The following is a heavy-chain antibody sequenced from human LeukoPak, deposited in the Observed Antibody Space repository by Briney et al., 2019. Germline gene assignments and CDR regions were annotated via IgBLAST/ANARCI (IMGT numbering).Heavy chain of an antibody. J-gene: IGHJ5*02. Sequence: SETLSLTCAVSGYSISSGYYWGWIRQPPGKGLQWIGSIFQRGYSYYNPSLKSRVTISVDTSKNQFSLKLSSVTAADTAVYYCAGDKEATGNGRPNWFDPWGQGTLVTVSS. CDR3: AGDKEATGNGRPNWFDP. V-gene: IGHV4-38-2*01. D-gene: IGHD6-13*01. CDR2: IFQRGYS. CDR1: GYSISSGYY.